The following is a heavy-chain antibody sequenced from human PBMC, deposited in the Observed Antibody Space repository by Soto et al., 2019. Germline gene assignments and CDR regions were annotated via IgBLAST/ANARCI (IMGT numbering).Heavy chain of an antibody. Sequence: SETLSLTCAVSGGSISSGNSYSWSWIRQPPGKGLEWIGSISHTGSTSYNPSLKGRVTMSVDKSKNQVSLKLSSVTAADMAVYYCARAVAPYLGTWFDPWGQGTLVTVSS. J-gene: IGHJ5*02. D-gene: IGHD3-16*01. V-gene: IGHV4-30-2*01. CDR1: GGSISSGNSYS. CDR3: ARAVAPYLGTWFDP. CDR2: ISHTGST.